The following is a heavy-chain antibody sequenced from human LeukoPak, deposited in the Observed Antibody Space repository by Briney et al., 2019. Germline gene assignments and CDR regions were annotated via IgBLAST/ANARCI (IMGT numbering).Heavy chain of an antibody. CDR2: ITSSSSAI. D-gene: IGHD1-26*01. J-gene: IGHJ4*02. V-gene: IGHV3-48*01. Sequence: QTGGPLRLSCAASGFTFSGYSMNWVRQAPGKGLEWVSYITSSSSAIYYADSVKGRFTISRDNARNSLYLQMNSLRAEDTAVYYCARVRGSYHFDYWGQGTLVTVSS. CDR1: GFTFSGYS. CDR3: ARVRGSYHFDY.